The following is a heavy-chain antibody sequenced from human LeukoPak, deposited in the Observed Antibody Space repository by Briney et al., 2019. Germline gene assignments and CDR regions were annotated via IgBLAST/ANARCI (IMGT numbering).Heavy chain of an antibody. CDR1: GFTFSSYS. V-gene: IGHV3-21*01. CDR3: ARIRGSYIGVEAGY. CDR2: ISSSSSYI. Sequence: PGGSLRLSCAASGFTFSSYSMNWVRQAPGKGLEWVSSISSSSSYIYYADSVKGRFTISRDNAKNSLYLQMNSLRAEDTAVYYCARIRGSYIGVEAGYWGQGTLVTVSS. J-gene: IGHJ4*02. D-gene: IGHD1-26*01.